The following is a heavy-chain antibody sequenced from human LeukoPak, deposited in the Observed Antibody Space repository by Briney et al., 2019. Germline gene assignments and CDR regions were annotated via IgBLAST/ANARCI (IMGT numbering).Heavy chain of an antibody. D-gene: IGHD3-10*01. Sequence: SETLSLTCTVSGGSISSYYWSWIRQPPGKGLEWIGYIYYSGSTNYNPSLKSRVTISVDTSKNQFSLKLSSVTAADTAVYYCARTLVPSYYGSGSYYGMDVWGQGTTVTASS. CDR1: GGSISSYY. J-gene: IGHJ6*02. CDR2: IYYSGST. CDR3: ARTLVPSYYGSGSYYGMDV. V-gene: IGHV4-59*08.